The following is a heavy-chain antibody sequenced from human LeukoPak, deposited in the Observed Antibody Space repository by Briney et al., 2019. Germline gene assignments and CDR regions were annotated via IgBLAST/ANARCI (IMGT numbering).Heavy chain of an antibody. CDR1: GGSFSGYY. D-gene: IGHD3-22*01. J-gene: IGHJ6*03. Sequence: SETLSLTCAVYGGSFSGYYWRWVRQPPGKGLEWIGETNHSGRTNYNPSLKRRVTISVDTSKKKFSLKLSCVTAGDTAVYYCARRLCYYDSSCYYYVALYYYYYYMDVWGKGTTVTVSS. V-gene: IGHV4-34*01. CDR2: TNHSGRT. CDR3: ARRLCYYDSSCYYYVALYYYYYYMDV.